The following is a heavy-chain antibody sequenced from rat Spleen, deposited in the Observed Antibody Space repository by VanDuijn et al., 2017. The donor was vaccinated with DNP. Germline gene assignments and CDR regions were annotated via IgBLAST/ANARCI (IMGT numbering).Heavy chain of an antibody. CDR1: GFPFSDYN. D-gene: IGHD1-4*01. J-gene: IGHJ2*01. CDR3: NRNEFGQPGVY. CDR2: IRANGIT. V-gene: IGHV2S13*01. Sequence: VQLVESGGDLVQPGGSLRLSCAASGFPFSDYNMAWVRRAPEKGLEWLGRIRANGITDYNSGLKSRLSISRDTSESRVFLTVTSLQTEDTGIYYCNRNEFGQPGVYWGQGVMVTVSS.